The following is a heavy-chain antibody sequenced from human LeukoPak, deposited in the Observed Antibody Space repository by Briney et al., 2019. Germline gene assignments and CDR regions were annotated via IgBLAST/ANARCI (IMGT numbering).Heavy chain of an antibody. Sequence: MTSGTLSLTCAVSGGSISSNNWWGWVRQPTGKGLEWIGEISHSGSTNYNPSLESRVTISVDKSKNQFSLNLSSVTAADTAVYFCARVTSTTPFDYWCQGTLVTVSS. CDR3: ARVTSTTPFDY. CDR1: GGSISSNNW. V-gene: IGHV4-4*02. J-gene: IGHJ4*02. CDR2: ISHSGST. D-gene: IGHD1-1*01.